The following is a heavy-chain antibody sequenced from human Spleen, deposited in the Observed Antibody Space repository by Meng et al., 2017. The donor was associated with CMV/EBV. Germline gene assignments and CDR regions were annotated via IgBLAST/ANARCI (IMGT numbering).Heavy chain of an antibody. V-gene: IGHV3-20*04. Sequence: GESLKISCVASGFTFDDYGISWVRQAPGKGLEWVSSINWNGGSTRSADSVRGRFTISRDNAKNSVYLQMNSLRDEDTAVYYCARDRRGQYDILTGFFGAWWFDPWGQGTQVTVSS. CDR2: INWNGGST. D-gene: IGHD3-9*01. J-gene: IGHJ5*02. CDR3: ARDRRGQYDILTGFFGAWWFDP. CDR1: GFTFDDYG.